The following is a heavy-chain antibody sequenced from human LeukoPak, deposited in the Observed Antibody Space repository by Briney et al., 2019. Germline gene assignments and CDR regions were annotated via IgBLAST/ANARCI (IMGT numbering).Heavy chain of an antibody. D-gene: IGHD3-3*01. CDR3: ARDWSPYYDFWSGYYYYYYYMDV. V-gene: IGHV3-48*01. J-gene: IGHJ6*03. Sequence: GGSLRLSCAASGFTFSSYSMNWVRQAPGKGLEWVSYISSSSSTIYYADSVKGRFTISRDNAKNSLYLQMNSLRAEDTAVYYCARDWSPYYDFWSGYYYYYYYMDVWGKGTTVTVSS. CDR2: ISSSSSTI. CDR1: GFTFSSYS.